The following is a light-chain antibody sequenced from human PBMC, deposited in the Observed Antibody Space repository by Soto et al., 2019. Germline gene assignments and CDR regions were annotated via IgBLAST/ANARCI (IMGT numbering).Light chain of an antibody. CDR2: WAS. CDR3: QQYYTTPQA. Sequence: DILMTQSPDSLAVSLGETATIDCKSSQSVLHSSNNKNYLAWFQQKSGQPPKLLIYWASTRESGVPDRFSGSGSETDFTLTISSLQAEDVAVYYCQQYYTTPQAFGQGTKVDI. J-gene: IGKJ1*01. V-gene: IGKV4-1*01. CDR1: QSVLHSSNNKNY.